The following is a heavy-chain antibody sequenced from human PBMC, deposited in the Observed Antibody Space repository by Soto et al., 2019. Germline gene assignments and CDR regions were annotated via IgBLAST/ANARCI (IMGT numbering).Heavy chain of an antibody. D-gene: IGHD4-17*01. Sequence: PGGSLRLSCAASGFTFSSYAMHWVRQAPGKGLEWVAVISYDGSNKYYADSVKGRFTISRDNSKNTLYLQMNSLRAEDTAVYYYARDLHHGDYVWYFDYWGQGTLVTVS. CDR1: GFTFSSYA. CDR2: ISYDGSNK. CDR3: ARDLHHGDYVWYFDY. V-gene: IGHV3-30-3*01. J-gene: IGHJ4*02.